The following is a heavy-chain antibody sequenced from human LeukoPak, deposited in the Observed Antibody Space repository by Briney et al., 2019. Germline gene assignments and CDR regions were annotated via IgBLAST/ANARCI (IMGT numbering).Heavy chain of an antibody. J-gene: IGHJ6*03. CDR3: ARANYYGSGEPPFYYYYYMDV. CDR1: GYTFTGYY. Sequence: GASVKVSCKASGYTFTGYYMHWVRQAPGQGLEWMGWISAYNGNTNYAQKLQGRVTMTTDTSTSTAYMELRSLRSDDTAVYYCARANYYGSGEPPFYYYYYMDVWGKGTTVTISS. D-gene: IGHD3-10*01. V-gene: IGHV1-18*04. CDR2: ISAYNGNT.